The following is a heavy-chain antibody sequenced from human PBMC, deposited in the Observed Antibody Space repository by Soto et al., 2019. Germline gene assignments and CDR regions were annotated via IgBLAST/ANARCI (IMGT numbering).Heavy chain of an antibody. CDR3: ARGTLIGSSTRNWFDP. Sequence: QVHLEESGPGLVRPSGTLSLTCNVSGVPISSYDWWTWVRRTPGKGMEWSGEIYHNGRTNYNPSLKSRVSLSVDKSKNQFSLNLQSLTAADTAVYYCARGTLIGSSTRNWFDPWGQGTQVTVSS. CDR2: IYHNGRT. J-gene: IGHJ5*02. CDR1: GVPISSYDW. D-gene: IGHD3-10*01. V-gene: IGHV4-4*02.